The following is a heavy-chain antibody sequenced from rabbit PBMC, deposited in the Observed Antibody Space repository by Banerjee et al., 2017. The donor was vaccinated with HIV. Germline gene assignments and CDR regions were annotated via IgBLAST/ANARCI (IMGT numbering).Heavy chain of an antibody. CDR3: ARDRDTGSVYYFDL. J-gene: IGHJ4*01. V-gene: IGHV1S45*01. CDR2: INTSSGNT. CDR1: GFSFSDKYV. Sequence: QEQLEESGGDLVKPGRSLTLTCTASGFSFSDKYVMCWVRQAPGKGLEWIGCINTSSGNTVYASWAKGRFTISKTSSTTVTLQMTSLTAADTATYFCARDRDTGSVYYFDLWGPGTLVTVS. D-gene: IGHD8-1*01.